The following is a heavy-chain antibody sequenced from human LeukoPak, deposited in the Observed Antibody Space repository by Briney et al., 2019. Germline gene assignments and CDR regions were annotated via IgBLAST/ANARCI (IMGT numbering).Heavy chain of an antibody. Sequence: SETLSLTCAVYGGSFSGYYWSWIRQPPGEGLEWIGEINHSGSTNYNPSLKSRVTISVDTSKNQFSLKLSSVTAADTAAYYCARAKAVAGQFDYWGQGTLVTVSS. D-gene: IGHD6-19*01. J-gene: IGHJ4*02. CDR3: ARAKAVAGQFDY. V-gene: IGHV4-34*01. CDR2: INHSGST. CDR1: GGSFSGYY.